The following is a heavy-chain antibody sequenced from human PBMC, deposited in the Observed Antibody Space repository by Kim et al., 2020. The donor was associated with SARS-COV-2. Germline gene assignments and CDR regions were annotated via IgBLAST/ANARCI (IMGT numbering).Heavy chain of an antibody. V-gene: IGHV3-21*01. D-gene: IGHD3-10*01. Sequence: GGSLRLSCAASGFTFSSYSMNWVRQAPGKGLEWVSSISSSSSSYIYYADSVKGRFTISRDNAKNSLYLQMNSLRAEDTAVYYCATPGLLGEGAFDIWGQGTMVTVSS. CDR3: ATPGLLGEGAFDI. CDR1: GFTFSSYS. CDR2: ISSSSSSYI. J-gene: IGHJ3*02.